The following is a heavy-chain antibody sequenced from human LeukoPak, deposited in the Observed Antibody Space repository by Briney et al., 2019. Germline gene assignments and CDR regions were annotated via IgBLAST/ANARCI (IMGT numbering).Heavy chain of an antibody. CDR2: IYYSGST. D-gene: IGHD3-10*01. Sequence: SETLSLTCTVSGGSISSGDYYWSWIRQPPGKGLEWIGYIYYSGSTYYNPSLKSRVTISVDTSKNQFSLKLSSVTAADTAVYYCARVSNRRITIVRGVPNWFDPWGQGTLVTVSS. J-gene: IGHJ5*02. CDR1: GGSISSGDYY. CDR3: ARVSNRRITIVRGVPNWFDP. V-gene: IGHV4-30-4*01.